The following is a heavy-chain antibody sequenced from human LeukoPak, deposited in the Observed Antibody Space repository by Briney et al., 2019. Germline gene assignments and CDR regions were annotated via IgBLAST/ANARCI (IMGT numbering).Heavy chain of an antibody. CDR2: IWNDGSDD. CDR1: GFSFSSYG. J-gene: IGHJ5*02. V-gene: IGHV3-33*06. D-gene: IGHD1-26*01. CDR3: AKLEGGTTA. Sequence: GGSLRLSCAASGFSFSSYGMHWVRQAPGKGLEWVAVIWNDGSDDYYKDSVKGRFTISRDNSKNMLYLQMNSLRVEDTALYYCAKLEGGTTAWGQGTLVTVSS.